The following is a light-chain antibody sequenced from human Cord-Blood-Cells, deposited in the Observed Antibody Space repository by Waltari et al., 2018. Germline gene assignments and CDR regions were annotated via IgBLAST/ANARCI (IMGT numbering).Light chain of an antibody. CDR2: DVS. CDR3: CSYAGSYTYV. CDR1: SSDVGGYNY. V-gene: IGLV2-11*01. J-gene: IGLJ1*01. Sequence: QSALTQPRSVSGSPGQPVTISCTGTSSDVGGYNYVSWYQQHPGKAPNLMIYDVSKRPAGVPDRFSGSKSGNTACLTISALQAEDEADFYCCSYAGSYTYVFGTGTKVTVL.